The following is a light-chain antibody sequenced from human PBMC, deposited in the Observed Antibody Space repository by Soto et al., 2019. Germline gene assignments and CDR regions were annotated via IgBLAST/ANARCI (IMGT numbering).Light chain of an antibody. CDR1: QSVLYSSNNKNY. J-gene: IGKJ4*01. CDR3: QQYYSTPLT. V-gene: IGKV4-1*01. CDR2: WAS. Sequence: DIVMTQSPDSLAVSLGERATINCKSSQSVLYSSNNKNYLAWYQQKPGQPPKLLIYWASTRESGVPDRFSGSGSGTDFTLTISSLXAEXXAVYYCQQYYSTPLTFGGGTKVELK.